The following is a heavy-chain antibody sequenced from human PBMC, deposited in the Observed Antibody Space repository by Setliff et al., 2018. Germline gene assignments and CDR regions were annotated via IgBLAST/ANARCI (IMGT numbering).Heavy chain of an antibody. J-gene: IGHJ3*02. D-gene: IGHD2-2*01. CDR2: MFVSKTT. CDR3: ARGRMRGSCSGPSCTYDPFDI. Sequence: SETLSLTCTVSGGSITESCWSWIRQPAGKGLEWIGRMFVSKTTDYNPSLRSRVTISVDTSKNQFSLILRSATAADTAVYYCARGRMRGSCSGPSCTYDPFDIWGQGTPVTVSS. CDR1: GGSITESC. V-gene: IGHV4-4*07.